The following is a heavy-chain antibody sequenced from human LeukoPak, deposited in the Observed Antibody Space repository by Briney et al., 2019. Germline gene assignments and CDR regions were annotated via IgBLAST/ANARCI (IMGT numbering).Heavy chain of an antibody. CDR1: GFTFSSYE. D-gene: IGHD6-13*01. CDR2: ISSGGSTI. CDR3: ARARDIAAAGDFDY. J-gene: IGHJ4*02. V-gene: IGHV3-48*03. Sequence: GGSLRLSCAASGFTFSSYEMNWVRQAPGKGLEWVSYISSGGSTIYYADSVKGRFTISRDNAKNSLYLQMNSLRAEDTAVYYCARARDIAAAGDFDYWGQGTLVTVSS.